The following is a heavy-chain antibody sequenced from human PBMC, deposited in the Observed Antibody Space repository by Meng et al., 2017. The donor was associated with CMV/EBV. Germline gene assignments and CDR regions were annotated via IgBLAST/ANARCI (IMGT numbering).Heavy chain of an antibody. CDR2: ISSSSTYI. CDR3: ARDSLYGGYYYGMDV. CDR1: GFIFSSYT. Sequence: ESLKISGAASGFIFSSYTMNWVRQAPGRGLEWVSSISSSSTYIYYADSVKGRFTISRDNAENSLYLQMNSLRAEDTAVYYCARDSLYGGYYYGMDVWGQGTTVTSP. D-gene: IGHD2/OR15-2a*01. V-gene: IGHV3-21*01. J-gene: IGHJ6*02.